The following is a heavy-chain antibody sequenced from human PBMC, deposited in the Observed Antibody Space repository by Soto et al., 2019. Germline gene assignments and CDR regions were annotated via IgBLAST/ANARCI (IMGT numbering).Heavy chain of an antibody. CDR2: ISAYNGNT. J-gene: IGHJ6*02. CDR1: GYTFTSYG. Sequence: GASVKVSCKASGYTFTSYGISWVRQAPGQGLEWVGWISAYNGNTNYAQRLQGRVTMTTDTSTSTAYMELRSLRSDDTAVYYCARDPYFWSGYQPYYRNYYGMDVWGQGTTVTVSS. D-gene: IGHD3-3*01. CDR3: ARDPYFWSGYQPYYRNYYGMDV. V-gene: IGHV1-18*04.